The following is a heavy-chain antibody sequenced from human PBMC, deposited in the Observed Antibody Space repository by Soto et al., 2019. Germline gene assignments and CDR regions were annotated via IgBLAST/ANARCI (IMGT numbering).Heavy chain of an antibody. J-gene: IGHJ6*02. V-gene: IGHV1-2*04. D-gene: IGHD3-3*01. CDR2: INPNSGGT. CDR1: GYTFTGYY. CDR3: ARDPAYYDFWSGRDYYYGMDV. Sequence: GASVKVSCKASGYTFTGYYMHWVRQAPGQGLEWMGWINPNSGGTNYAQKFQGWVTMTRDTSIGTAYMELSRLRSDDTAVYYCARDPAYYDFWSGRDYYYGMDVWGQGTTVTVSS.